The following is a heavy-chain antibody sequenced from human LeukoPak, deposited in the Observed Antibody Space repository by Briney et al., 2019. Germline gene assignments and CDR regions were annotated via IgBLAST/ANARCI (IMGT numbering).Heavy chain of an antibody. CDR3: ARHVLYVTYYDFWSGHRGFDY. V-gene: IGHV4-34*01. Sequence: PSETLSLTCAVYGGSFSGYYWSWIRQPPGKGLEWIGEINHSGSTNYNPSLKSRVTISVDTSKNQFSLKLSSVTAADTAVYYCARHVLYVTYYDFWSGHRGFDYWGQGTLVTVSS. CDR2: INHSGST. J-gene: IGHJ4*02. CDR1: GGSFSGYY. D-gene: IGHD3-3*01.